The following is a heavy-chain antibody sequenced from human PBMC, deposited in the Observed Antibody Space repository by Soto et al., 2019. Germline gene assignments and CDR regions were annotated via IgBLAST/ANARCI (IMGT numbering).Heavy chain of an antibody. D-gene: IGHD4-17*01. J-gene: IGHJ6*02. CDR2: IYYSGST. V-gene: IGHV4-59*01. CDR3: ARWTVTTDYYYGLDV. Sequence: LSLTCTVSGGSISSYYWSWIRQPPGKGLEWIGYIYYSGSTNYSPSLKSRVTISVDTSKNQFSLKLSSVTAADTAVYYCARWTVTTDYYYGLDVWGQGATVTVSS. CDR1: GGSISSYY.